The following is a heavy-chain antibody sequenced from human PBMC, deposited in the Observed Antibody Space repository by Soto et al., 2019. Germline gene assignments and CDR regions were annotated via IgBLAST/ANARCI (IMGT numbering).Heavy chain of an antibody. V-gene: IGHV3-11*01. CDR3: ATYGGNSKGYYFHGVDV. CDR2: ISNSGSTK. CDR1: GFIFGDYY. J-gene: IGHJ6*02. Sequence: QVQLVESGGGLVKPGGSLRLSCAASGFIFGDYYMCWIRQAPGKGLEWVSYISNSGSTKSYAGSVKGRFTVSRDNAKNRLYVQMNSLRAEDTAVYYCATYGGNSKGYYFHGVDVWGQGTTVSVSS. D-gene: IGHD4-17*01.